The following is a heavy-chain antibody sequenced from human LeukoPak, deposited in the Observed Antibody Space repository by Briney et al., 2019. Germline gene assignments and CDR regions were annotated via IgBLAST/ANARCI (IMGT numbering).Heavy chain of an antibody. Sequence: SETLSLTCTVSGGSISSGGSYWNWIRQHPGKGLEWIGYIYSTGNTYYNPSLKSRVTISVDTSKNQFSLKLSSVTAADTAVYYCARGHSGDFRHAFDIWGQGTMVTVSS. V-gene: IGHV4-31*03. CDR1: GGSISSGGSY. CDR2: IYSTGNT. J-gene: IGHJ3*02. CDR3: ARGHSGDFRHAFDI. D-gene: IGHD4-17*01.